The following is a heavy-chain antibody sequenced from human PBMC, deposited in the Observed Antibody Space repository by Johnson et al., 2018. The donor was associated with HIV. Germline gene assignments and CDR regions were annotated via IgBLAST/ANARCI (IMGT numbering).Heavy chain of an antibody. D-gene: IGHD4-23*01. J-gene: IGHJ3*02. CDR3: AKDTGGNSGNDAFDI. CDR2: INWNGGST. Sequence: VQLVESGGGVVRPGGSLRLSCAASGFIFDDYGMSWVRQAPGKGLEWVSGINWNGGSTGYADSVKGRFIISRDNAKNSLYLQMNGLRPADTAVYYRAKDTGGNSGNDAFDIWGQGTLVTVS. V-gene: IGHV3-20*04. CDR1: GFIFDDYG.